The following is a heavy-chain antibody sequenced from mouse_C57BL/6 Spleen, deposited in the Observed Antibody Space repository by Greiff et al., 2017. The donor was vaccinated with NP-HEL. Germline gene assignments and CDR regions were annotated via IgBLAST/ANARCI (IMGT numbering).Heavy chain of an antibody. D-gene: IGHD1-1*01. CDR3: ARIYYYGSYWYFDV. Sequence: DVQLQESGPGLVKPSQSLSLTCSVTGYSITSGYYWNWIRQFPGNKLEWMGYISYDGSNNYNPSLKNRISITRDTSKNQFFLKLNSVTTEDTATYYCARIYYYGSYWYFDVWGTGTTVTVSS. CDR1: GYSITSGYY. V-gene: IGHV3-6*01. J-gene: IGHJ1*03. CDR2: ISYDGSN.